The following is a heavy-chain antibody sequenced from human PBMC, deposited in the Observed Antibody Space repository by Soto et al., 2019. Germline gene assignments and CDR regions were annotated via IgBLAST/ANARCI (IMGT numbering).Heavy chain of an antibody. CDR2: INPDGGVT. V-gene: IGHV1-46*03. CDR3: ARPYSSSWYGMGY. J-gene: IGHJ4*02. CDR1: GYTFIKSF. Sequence: QVQLVQSGTEVKKPGASVKLSCKASGYTFIKSFIHWVRQAPGQGLEWMAIINPDGGVTTYAQKLRGRVTVTRDTSTSTVYMEVNSLTSEDTAVYYCARPYSSSWYGMGYWGQGTLVTVSS. D-gene: IGHD6-13*01.